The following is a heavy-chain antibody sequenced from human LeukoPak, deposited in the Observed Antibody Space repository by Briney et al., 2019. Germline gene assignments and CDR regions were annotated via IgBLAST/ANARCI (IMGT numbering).Heavy chain of an antibody. CDR3: ARGIKVVVVAATRYFDY. D-gene: IGHD2-15*01. CDR2: INHSGST. Sequence: SETLSLTCAVYGGSFRGYYWSWIRQPPGKGLEWIGEINHSGSTNYNPSLKSRVTISVDTSKNQFSLKLSSVTAADTAVYYCARGIKVVVVAATRYFDYWGQGTLVTVSS. J-gene: IGHJ4*02. CDR1: GGSFRGYY. V-gene: IGHV4-34*01.